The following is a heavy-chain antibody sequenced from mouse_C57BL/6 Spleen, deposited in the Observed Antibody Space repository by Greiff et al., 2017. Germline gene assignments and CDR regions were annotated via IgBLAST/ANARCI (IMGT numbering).Heavy chain of an antibody. CDR1: GFSFNTYA. Sequence: EVKLMESGGGLVQPKGSLKLSCAASGFSFNTYAMNWVRQAPGKGLEWVARIRSKSNNYATYYADSVKDRFTISRDDSESMLYLQMNNLKTEDTAMYYCVRHYNGSSYWYFDVWGTGTTVTVSS. J-gene: IGHJ1*03. V-gene: IGHV10-1*01. CDR2: IRSKSNNYAT. CDR3: VRHYNGSSYWYFDV. D-gene: IGHD1-1*01.